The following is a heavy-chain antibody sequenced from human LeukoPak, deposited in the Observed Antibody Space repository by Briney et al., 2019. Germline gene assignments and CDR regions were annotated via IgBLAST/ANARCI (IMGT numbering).Heavy chain of an antibody. Sequence: PGGSLRLSCAASGFTFSSYVMSWVRQAPGKGLEWVANIKQDGSEKYYVDSVKGRFTISRDNAKNSLYLQMNSLRAEDTAVYYCARGLGYGGNYGMDVWGQGTTVTVSS. CDR3: ARGLGYGGNYGMDV. J-gene: IGHJ6*02. D-gene: IGHD4-23*01. CDR1: GFTFSSYV. V-gene: IGHV3-7*03. CDR2: IKQDGSEK.